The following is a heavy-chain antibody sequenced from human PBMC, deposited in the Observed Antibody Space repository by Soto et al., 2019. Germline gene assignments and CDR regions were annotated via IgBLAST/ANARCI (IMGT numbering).Heavy chain of an antibody. V-gene: IGHV2-5*02. J-gene: IGHJ3*02. CDR2: IYWDDDK. Sequence: QITLKASGPTLVKPTQTLTLTCTFSGFSLSTSGVGVGWIHQPPGKALEWLALIYWDDDKRYSPSLKSRLTITKDTSKNQVVLTMTNMDPVDTATYYCAHRPEAPHWGDAFDIWGQGTMVTVSS. CDR3: AHRPEAPHWGDAFDI. D-gene: IGHD7-27*01. CDR1: GFSLSTSGVG.